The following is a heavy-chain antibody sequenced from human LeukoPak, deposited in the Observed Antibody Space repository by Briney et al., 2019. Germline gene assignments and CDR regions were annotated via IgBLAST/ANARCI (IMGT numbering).Heavy chain of an antibody. J-gene: IGHJ2*01. Sequence: EGSLRLSCAASGFTFSSYAMSWVRQAPGKGLEWVSAISGSGGSTYYADSVKGRFTISRDNSKNTLYLQMNSLRAEDTAVYYCAKAKDCSGGSCYQKEYWYFDLWGRGTLVTVSS. D-gene: IGHD2-15*01. CDR3: AKAKDCSGGSCYQKEYWYFDL. CDR2: ISGSGGST. CDR1: GFTFSSYA. V-gene: IGHV3-23*01.